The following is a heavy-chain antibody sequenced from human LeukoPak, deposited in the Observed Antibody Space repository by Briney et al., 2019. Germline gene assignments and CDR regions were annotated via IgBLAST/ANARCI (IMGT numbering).Heavy chain of an antibody. J-gene: IGHJ5*02. D-gene: IGHD6-19*01. Sequence: GGSLRLSCAASGFTFNTYAMNWVRQAPGKGLEWVANIKQDGSEKYYVDSVKGRFTISRDNAKNSLYLQMNSLRAEDTAVYYCARDRTGYSSGWFDPWGQGTLVTVSS. V-gene: IGHV3-7*01. CDR1: GFTFNTYA. CDR3: ARDRTGYSSGWFDP. CDR2: IKQDGSEK.